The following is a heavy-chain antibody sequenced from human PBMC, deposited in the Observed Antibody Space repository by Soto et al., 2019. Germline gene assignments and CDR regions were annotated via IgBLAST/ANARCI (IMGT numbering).Heavy chain of an antibody. D-gene: IGHD2-8*01. V-gene: IGHV5-10-1*01. J-gene: IGHJ6*04. CDR3: ARLSTGFCTKTTCQHYFGMDV. CDR1: GYSFSALW. Sequence: ASHTVSYMPCGYSFSALWITRFRQIPGKGLPWMATIDPRDSYSNYSLSIQGHVTISADKSIGSAYLHWSTLEASDTAIYYCARLSTGFCTKTTCQHYFGMDVCGEGITVSASA. CDR2: IDPRDSYS.